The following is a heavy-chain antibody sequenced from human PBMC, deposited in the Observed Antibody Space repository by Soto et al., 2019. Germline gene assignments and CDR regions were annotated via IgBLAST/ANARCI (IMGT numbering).Heavy chain of an antibody. CDR2: LTGSGDDT. Sequence: GESLRPAWVASGFSASPYDMNWVRQSPGKGLEWVAGLTGSGDDTYYADSVKGRFTISRVNSKNILYLQMNNLRVDDTALYYCVRERKGYFDPWGQGTLVTVSS. J-gene: IGHJ5*02. D-gene: IGHD2-2*01. V-gene: IGHV3-23*01. CDR1: GFSASPYD. CDR3: VRERKGYFDP.